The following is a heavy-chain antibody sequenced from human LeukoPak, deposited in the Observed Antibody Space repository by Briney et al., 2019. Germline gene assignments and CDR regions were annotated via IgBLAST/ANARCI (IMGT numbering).Heavy chain of an antibody. Sequence: GGSLRLSCAASGFTFSSYWMSWVRQAPGKGLEWVANIKQDESEKYYVDSVKGRFTISRDNAKNSLYLQMNSLRAEDTAVYYCAGAVAGKALWFDPWGQGTLVTVSS. D-gene: IGHD6-19*01. CDR2: IKQDESEK. V-gene: IGHV3-7*01. J-gene: IGHJ5*02. CDR1: GFTFSSYW. CDR3: AGAVAGKALWFDP.